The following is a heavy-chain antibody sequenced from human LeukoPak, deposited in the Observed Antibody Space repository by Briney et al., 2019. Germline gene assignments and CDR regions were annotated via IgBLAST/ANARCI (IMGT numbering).Heavy chain of an antibody. V-gene: IGHV2-5*08. J-gene: IGHJ5*02. CDR2: IYWDDDK. Sequence: TLSLTCTVSGGSISSYFWTWIRQPPGKALEWLALIYWDDDKRHSPSLKSRLTITKDTSKNQVVLTMTNMDPVDTATYYCAHRYSSGWYSYNWFDPWGQGTLVTVSS. D-gene: IGHD6-19*01. CDR3: AHRYSSGWYSYNWFDP. CDR1: GGSISSYFW.